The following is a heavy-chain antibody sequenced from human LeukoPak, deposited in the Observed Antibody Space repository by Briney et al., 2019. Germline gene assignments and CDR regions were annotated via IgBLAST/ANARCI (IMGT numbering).Heavy chain of an antibody. CDR1: GGSFSGYY. Sequence: SETLSLTCAVYGGSFSGYYWSWIRQPPGKGLEWIGEINHSGSTNYNPSLKSRVTTSVDTSKNQFSLELSSVTAADRAMYYCARGSGLRYFDDYWGQGTLVTVSS. J-gene: IGHJ4*02. V-gene: IGHV4-34*01. CDR3: ARGSGLRYFDDY. CDR2: INHSGST. D-gene: IGHD3-9*01.